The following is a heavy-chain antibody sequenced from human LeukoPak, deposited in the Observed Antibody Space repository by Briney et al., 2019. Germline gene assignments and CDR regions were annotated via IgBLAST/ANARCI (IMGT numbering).Heavy chain of an antibody. CDR3: ARDSGYIVFDY. V-gene: IGHV1-69*05. J-gene: IGHJ4*02. CDR1: GGTFSSYA. CDR2: VIPIFGTA. Sequence: ASVKVSCKASGGTFSSYAISWVRQAPGQGLEWMGRVIPIFGTANYAQKFQGRVTITTDESTSTAYMELSSLRSEDTAVYYCARDSGYIVFDYWGQGTLVTVSS. D-gene: IGHD5-18*01.